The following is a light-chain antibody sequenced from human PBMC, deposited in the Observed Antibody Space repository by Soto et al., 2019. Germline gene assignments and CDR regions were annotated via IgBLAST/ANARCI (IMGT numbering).Light chain of an antibody. J-gene: IGKJ2*01. V-gene: IGKV1-5*03. CDR1: QSISSW. CDR3: QQYNSYLYT. CDR2: KAS. Sequence: DIPMTQSPSTLSASVGDRVTITCRASQSISSWLAWYQQKPGKAPKLLIYKASSLESGVPSRFSGSGSGTESTLTISSVQPDDFATYYCQQYNSYLYTFGQGTKLEIK.